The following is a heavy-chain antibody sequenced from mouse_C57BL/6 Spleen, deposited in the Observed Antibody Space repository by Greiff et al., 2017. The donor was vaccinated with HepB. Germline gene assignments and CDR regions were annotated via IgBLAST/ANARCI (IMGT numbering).Heavy chain of an antibody. CDR1: GFTFSDYY. V-gene: IGHV5-16*01. J-gene: IGHJ2*01. Sequence: EVKLMESEGGLVQPGSSMKLSCTASGFTFSDYYMAWVRQVPEKGLEWVANINYDGSSTYYLDSLKSRFIISRDNAKNILYLQMSSLKSEDTATYYCARAIDYYGSSHYFDYWGQGTTLTVSS. CDR2: INYDGSST. CDR3: ARAIDYYGSSHYFDY. D-gene: IGHD1-1*01.